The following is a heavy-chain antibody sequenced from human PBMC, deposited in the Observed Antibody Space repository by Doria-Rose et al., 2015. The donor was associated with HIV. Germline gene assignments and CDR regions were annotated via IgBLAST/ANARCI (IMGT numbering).Heavy chain of an antibody. J-gene: IGHJ4*02. CDR1: GYTFTSYD. D-gene: IGHD2-2*01. CDR3: ARGFSRLRGDS. Sequence: AQLVQSGAEVTKPWASVTVSCKASGYTFTSYDINWVRQATGQGLEWMGWINPNSGNTGYAQKFQGRVTVTRNTSISTAYMELSSLTSEDTAVYFCARGFSRLRGDSWGQGTLVTVSS. V-gene: IGHV1-8*02. CDR2: INPNSGNT.